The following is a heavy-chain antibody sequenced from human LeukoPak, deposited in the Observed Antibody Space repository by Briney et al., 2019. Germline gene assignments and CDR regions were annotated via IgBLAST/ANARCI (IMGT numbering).Heavy chain of an antibody. CDR3: ARGKYSSGWYLGYFDY. CDR1: GFTLIKYG. CDR2: TSNDGNHH. V-gene: IGHV3-30*03. D-gene: IGHD6-19*01. J-gene: IGHJ4*02. Sequence: PGKSLRLSCAASGFTLIKYGMDWVRQAPGKGLEWVAITSNDGNHHYCADSAKGRFTISRDNAKNSLYLQMNSLRAEDTAVYYCARGKYSSGWYLGYFDYWGQGALVTVSS.